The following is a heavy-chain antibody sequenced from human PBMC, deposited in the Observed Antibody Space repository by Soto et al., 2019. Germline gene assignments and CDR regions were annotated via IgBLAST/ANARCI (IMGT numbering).Heavy chain of an antibody. CDR3: VRAIGHYGMDV. D-gene: IGHD3-22*01. J-gene: IGHJ6*02. CDR2: INSDGSST. V-gene: IGHV3-74*01. Sequence: VHLVESGGGLVQPGGSLRLSCVASGFIFSNCWMHWVRQAPGMGLMWVSHINSDGSSTTYADSVKGRFTISRDNAKNTLYLQMNSLRAEDTAVYYCVRAIGHYGMDVWGRGTTVTVSS. CDR1: GFIFSNCW.